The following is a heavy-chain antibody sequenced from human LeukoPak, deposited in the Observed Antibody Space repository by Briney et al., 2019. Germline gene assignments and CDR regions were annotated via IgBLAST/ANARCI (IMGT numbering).Heavy chain of an antibody. V-gene: IGHV4-34*01. CDR1: GGSFSGYY. J-gene: IGHJ6*02. D-gene: IGHD6-6*01. CDR3: ARGHDGLIAARQRDYYYYGMDV. CDR2: ITHSGST. Sequence: PSETLSLTCAVYGGSFSGYYWSWIRQPPGKGLEWVGEITHSGSTNYNPSLKRRVTISVDTSKNQFFLTLSSVTAADTAVYYCARGHDGLIAARQRDYYYYGMDVWGQGTTVTVSS.